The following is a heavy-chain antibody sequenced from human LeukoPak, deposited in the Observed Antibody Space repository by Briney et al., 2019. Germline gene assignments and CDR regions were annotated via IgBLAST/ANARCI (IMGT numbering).Heavy chain of an antibody. V-gene: IGHV1-18*01. J-gene: IGHJ3*02. D-gene: IGHD7-27*01. CDR3: ARVANWDPTDAFDI. Sequence: ASVKVSCKASGYTFTSYGISWVRQAPGQGLEWMGWISAYNGNTNYAQKLRGRVTMTTDTSTSTAYMELRSLRSDDTAVYYCARVANWDPTDAFDIWGQGTMVTVSS. CDR2: ISAYNGNT. CDR1: GYTFTSYG.